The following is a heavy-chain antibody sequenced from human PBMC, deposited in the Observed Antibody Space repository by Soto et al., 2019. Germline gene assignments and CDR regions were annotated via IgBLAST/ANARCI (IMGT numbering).Heavy chain of an antibody. CDR2: INWNSNSI. D-gene: IGHD2-2*01. V-gene: IGHV3-9*01. CDR1: GFTFDDCA. J-gene: IGHJ4*02. Sequence: GGSLRLSCAASGFTFDDCAMHWVRQGPGKGLEWISVINWNSNSIGYADSVKGRFTISRDNAKNSLYLQMNSLRAEDTALYYCTKATCSSISCRIDYWGQGTLVTVSS. CDR3: TKATCSSISCRIDY.